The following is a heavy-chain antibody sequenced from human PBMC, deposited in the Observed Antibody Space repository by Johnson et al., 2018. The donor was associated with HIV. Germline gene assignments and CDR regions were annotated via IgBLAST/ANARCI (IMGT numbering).Heavy chain of an antibody. CDR1: GFTFDDYG. D-gene: IGHD3-22*01. V-gene: IGHV3-30*03. CDR2: ISYDGSNK. Sequence: QMQLVESGGGVVWPGGSLRLSCAASGFTFDDYGMNWVRQVPGKGLEWVAVISYDGSNKYYADSVKGRFTISRDNSKNTLHLQMSSLRSEDTAVYYGARSVDLHYFDTSGMGDAFDIWGQGTMVTVSS. CDR3: ARSVDLHYFDTSGMGDAFDI. J-gene: IGHJ3*02.